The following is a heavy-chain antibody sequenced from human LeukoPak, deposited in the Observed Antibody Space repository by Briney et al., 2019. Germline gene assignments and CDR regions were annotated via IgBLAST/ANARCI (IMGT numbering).Heavy chain of an antibody. J-gene: IGHJ4*02. Sequence: PSETLSLTCTVSGGSISSYYWSWIRQPPGKGLEWIGNIYYSGSTNNNPSLKSRVTISVDTSKNQFSLKLSSVTAAYTAVYYCARGASRCDYWGQGTLVTVSS. V-gene: IGHV4-59*01. CDR1: GGSISSYY. CDR2: IYYSGST. CDR3: ARGASRCDY. D-gene: IGHD1-26*01.